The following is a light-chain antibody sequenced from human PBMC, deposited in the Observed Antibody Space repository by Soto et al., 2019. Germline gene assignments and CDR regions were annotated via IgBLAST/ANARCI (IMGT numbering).Light chain of an antibody. Sequence: IVLTQSPGTLSLSPGERATLSCRASQSVSSSCLAWYQQKPGQAPRLLIYGASSRATGIPDRFSGSGSGTDFTLTISRLEPEDFALYYCQQYGSSRLTFAGGTKVEIK. CDR1: QSVSSSC. J-gene: IGKJ4*01. CDR3: QQYGSSRLT. CDR2: GAS. V-gene: IGKV3-20*01.